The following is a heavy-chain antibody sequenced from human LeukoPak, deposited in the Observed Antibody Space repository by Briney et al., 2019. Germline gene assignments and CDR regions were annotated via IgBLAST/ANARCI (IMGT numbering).Heavy chain of an antibody. CDR3: ARDGGSGYCSGGSCYSGGSFDY. Sequence: GGSLRLSCAASGFTFSSYSMNWVRQAPGKGLEWVSSISSSSSYIYYADSVKGRFTISRDNAKNSLYLQMNSLRAEDTAVYYCARDGGSGYCSGGSCYSGGSFDYWGQGTLVTVSS. CDR2: ISSSSSYI. D-gene: IGHD2-15*01. J-gene: IGHJ4*02. V-gene: IGHV3-21*01. CDR1: GFTFSSYS.